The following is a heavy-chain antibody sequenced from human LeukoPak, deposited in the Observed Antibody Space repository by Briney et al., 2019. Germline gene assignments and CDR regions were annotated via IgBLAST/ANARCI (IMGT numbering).Heavy chain of an antibody. J-gene: IGHJ4*02. V-gene: IGHV4-38-2*01. D-gene: IGHD6-6*01. CDR3: ATRQNRIDY. CDR1: GYSISSGYH. Sequence: SETLSLTCAVSGYSISSGYHWGCIRQPPGQGLGWIGSISHSGSTYYNPSLKSRVTISVASSKNQCSLKLISVTAADTAVYYCATRQNRIDYWGQGPLSPSPQ. CDR2: ISHSGST.